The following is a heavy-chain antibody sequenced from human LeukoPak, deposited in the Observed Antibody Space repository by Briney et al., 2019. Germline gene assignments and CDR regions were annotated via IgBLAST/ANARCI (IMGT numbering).Heavy chain of an antibody. CDR2: IIPIFGTA. J-gene: IGHJ6*02. D-gene: IGHD4-11*01. CDR3: ATTVGDPAYYGMDV. Sequence: ASVKVSCKASGGTFISYAISWVRQAPGQGLEWMGGIIPIFGTANYAQKFQGRVTITADESTSTAYMELSSLRSEDTAVYYCATTVGDPAYYGMDVWGQGTTVTVSS. CDR1: GGTFISYA. V-gene: IGHV1-69*13.